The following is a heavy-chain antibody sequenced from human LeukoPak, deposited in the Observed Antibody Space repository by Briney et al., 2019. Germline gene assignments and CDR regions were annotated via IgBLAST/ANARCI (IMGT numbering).Heavy chain of an antibody. V-gene: IGHV3-43D*04. CDR3: ARGGYGGVFDY. CDR2: VSWDGGNT. D-gene: IGHD4-23*01. J-gene: IGHJ4*02. Sequence: PGCALRLSYAASRRDFHDYMMHWFRQVPGKGVDEFSLVSWDGGNTNYADSVKGRFTISRDNSKNSLYFLMNDLTAEHTAFYYCARGGYGGVFDYWGQGTLVTVSS. CDR1: RRDFHDYM.